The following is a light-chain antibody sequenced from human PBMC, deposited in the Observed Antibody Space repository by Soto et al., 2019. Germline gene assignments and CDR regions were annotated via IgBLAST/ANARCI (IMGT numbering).Light chain of an antibody. CDR3: QQYYSYLT. Sequence: DIQMTQYPSTLSASVGDRVIITCRASQSISSWLAWYQQKPGKAPKLLISKASNLESGVPSRCSGSGSGTEFTLTVSSRQPDDFATYYWQQYYSYLTFGQGTKVELK. V-gene: IGKV1-5*03. J-gene: IGKJ1*01. CDR2: KAS. CDR1: QSISSW.